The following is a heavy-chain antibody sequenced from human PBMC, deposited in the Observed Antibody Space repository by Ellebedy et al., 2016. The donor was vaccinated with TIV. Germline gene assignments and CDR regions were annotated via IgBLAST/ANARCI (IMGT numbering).Heavy chain of an antibody. CDR2: IGTTGNTV. J-gene: IGHJ6*02. CDR3: ARVRGTYAYGMDV. CDR1: GLTFSSHS. D-gene: IGHD3-16*01. V-gene: IGHV3-48*02. Sequence: GESLKISCAASGLTFSSHSMNWVRQAPGKGLEWVSCIGTTGNTVYYADSVKGRFTISRDNATNSLYLEMNSLRDEDTAVYYCARVRGTYAYGMDVWGQGTTVTVSS.